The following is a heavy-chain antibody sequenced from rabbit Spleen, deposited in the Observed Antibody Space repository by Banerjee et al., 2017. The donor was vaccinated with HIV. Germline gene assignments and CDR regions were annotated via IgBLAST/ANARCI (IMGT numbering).Heavy chain of an antibody. D-gene: IGHD2-1*01. J-gene: IGHJ4*01. CDR2: IYTGDGST. CDR3: ARGSAAMTMVITGYYLSL. CDR1: GFSLSSGYW. V-gene: IGHV1S45*01. Sequence: QEQLGESGGDLVKPEGSLTLTCTASGFSLSSGYWICWVRQAPGKGLEWIGCIYTGDGSTAYATWAKGRFTVSKTSSTTVTLQLNSLTAADTATYFCARGSAAMTMVITGYYLSLWGPGTLVTVS.